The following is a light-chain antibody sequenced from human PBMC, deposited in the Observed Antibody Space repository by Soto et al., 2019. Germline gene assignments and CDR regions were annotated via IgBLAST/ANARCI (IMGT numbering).Light chain of an antibody. J-gene: IGKJ5*01. Sequence: EIVLPQSPGTLSLSPGERATLSCRASQSVSNNYLAWYQQKPGQAPRLLIYDTSTRATGIPARFSGSGSGTEFTLTISSLQSEDFAVYYCQQYNNWPPITFGQGTRLEIK. V-gene: IGKV3-15*01. CDR1: QSVSNN. CDR3: QQYNNWPPIT. CDR2: DTS.